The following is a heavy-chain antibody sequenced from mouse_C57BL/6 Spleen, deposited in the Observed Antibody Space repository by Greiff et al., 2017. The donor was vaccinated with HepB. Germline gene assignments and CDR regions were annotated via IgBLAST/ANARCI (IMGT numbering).Heavy chain of an antibody. CDR3: ARETWDY. CDR1: GFTFSSYA. Sequence: EVQLVESGGGLVKPGGSLKLSCAASGFTFSSYAMSWVRQTPEKRLEWVATISDGGSYTYYPDNVKGRFTISRDNAKNNLYLQMSHLKSEDTAMYYCARETWDYWGQGTLVTVSA. J-gene: IGHJ3*01. CDR2: ISDGGSYT. D-gene: IGHD4-1*01. V-gene: IGHV5-4*01.